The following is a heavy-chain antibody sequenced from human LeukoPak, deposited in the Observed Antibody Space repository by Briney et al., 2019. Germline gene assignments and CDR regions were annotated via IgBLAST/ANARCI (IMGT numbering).Heavy chain of an antibody. Sequence: PSETLSLTCTVSGASISTGGFYWTWIRQPPGEGLEWIGYIYYTGSVDYNASLKSRLTISLDTSKNRFSLKLNSVTAADTAVYYCARDHSYYFGSQTSTLDVWGQGTAVTVSS. CDR2: IYYTGSV. J-gene: IGHJ6*02. D-gene: IGHD3-10*01. CDR3: ARDHSYYFGSQTSTLDV. V-gene: IGHV4-31*03. CDR1: GASISTGGFY.